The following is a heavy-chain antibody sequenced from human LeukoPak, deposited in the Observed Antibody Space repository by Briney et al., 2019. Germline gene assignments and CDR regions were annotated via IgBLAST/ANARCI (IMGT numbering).Heavy chain of an antibody. CDR2: ISYDGSNK. V-gene: IGHV3-30-3*01. Sequence: GGSLRLSCAASGFTFSSYAMHWVRQAPGKGLEWVAVISYDGSNKYYADSVKGRFTISRDNSKNTLYLRMNSLRAEDTAVYYCARDERYCSGGSCYGPDYWGQGTLVTVSS. CDR3: ARDERYCSGGSCYGPDY. CDR1: GFTFSSYA. J-gene: IGHJ4*02. D-gene: IGHD2-15*01.